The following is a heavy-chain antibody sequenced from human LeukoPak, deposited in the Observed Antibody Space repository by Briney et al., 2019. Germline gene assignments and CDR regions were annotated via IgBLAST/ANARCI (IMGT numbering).Heavy chain of an antibody. D-gene: IGHD2-15*01. CDR3: ARQVAAAARSFDY. V-gene: IGHV5-51*01. Sequence: GESLKISCKASCYCFTSYWIGWVRQMPGRGLEWMGIIYPGDSDTKYSPSFQGQVTISADRSINTTYLQWSSLKAADTAMYYCARQVAAAARSFDYWGQGTLVTASS. CDR1: CYCFTSYW. J-gene: IGHJ4*02. CDR2: IYPGDSDT.